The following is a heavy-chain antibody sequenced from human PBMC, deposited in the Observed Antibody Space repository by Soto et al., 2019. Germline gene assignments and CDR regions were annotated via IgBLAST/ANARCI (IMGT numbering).Heavy chain of an antibody. Sequence: QVQLVESGGGVVQPGRSLRLSCAASGFTFSSYAMHWVRQAPGKGLEWVAVISYDGSNKYYADSVKGRFTISRDNSKNTLYLQMNSLRAEDTAVYYCARGGSGWYKDGMDVWGQGTTVTFSS. J-gene: IGHJ6*02. CDR2: ISYDGSNK. CDR3: ARGGSGWYKDGMDV. D-gene: IGHD6-19*01. CDR1: GFTFSSYA. V-gene: IGHV3-30*14.